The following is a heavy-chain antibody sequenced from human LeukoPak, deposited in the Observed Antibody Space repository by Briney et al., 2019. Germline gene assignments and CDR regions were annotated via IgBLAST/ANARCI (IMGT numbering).Heavy chain of an antibody. CDR1: GYTFTSYY. D-gene: IGHD3-10*01. CDR3: AKDVGELLRTDAFDI. V-gene: IGHV1-46*01. Sequence: ASVKVSCKASGYTFTSYYMHWVRQAPGQGLEWMGIINPSGGSTSYAQKFQGRVTMTRDTSTSTVYMELSSLRSEDTAVYYCAKDVGELLRTDAFDIWGQGTMVTVSS. J-gene: IGHJ3*02. CDR2: INPSGGST.